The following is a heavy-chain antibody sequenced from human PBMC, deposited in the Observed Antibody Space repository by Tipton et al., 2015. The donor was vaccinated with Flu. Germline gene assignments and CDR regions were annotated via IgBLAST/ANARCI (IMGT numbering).Heavy chain of an antibody. CDR1: GDSVSTNSGA. V-gene: IGHV6-1*01. CDR3: ARETGHSDNFYYYGMDV. J-gene: IGHJ6*02. D-gene: IGHD5-12*01. CDR2: TYYRSKWYN. Sequence: LVQPSQTLSLTCAISGDSVSTNSGAWNWIRQSPSRGLEWLGRTYYRSKWYNDYAVSVKSRITINPDTSKNQLSLQLNSVTPEDTAVYFCARETGHSDNFYYYGMDVWGRGTTVTVSS.